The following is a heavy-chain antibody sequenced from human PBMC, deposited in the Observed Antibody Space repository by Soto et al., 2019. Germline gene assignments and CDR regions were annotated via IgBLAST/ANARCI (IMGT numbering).Heavy chain of an antibody. CDR1: GGTFSSYA. CDR3: ARSQGSSTSLEIYYYYYYGMDV. CDR2: IMPISDTT. J-gene: IGHJ6*02. V-gene: IGHV1-69*01. D-gene: IGHD2-2*01. Sequence: QVQLVQSGAEVKKPGSSVKVSCKASGGTFSSYAISWVRQAPGQGLEWMGGIMPISDTTNYAQKFQGRVTITADESTSTAYMELSSMRSEDTAVYYCARSQGSSTSLEIYYYYYYGMDVWGQGPTVTVSS.